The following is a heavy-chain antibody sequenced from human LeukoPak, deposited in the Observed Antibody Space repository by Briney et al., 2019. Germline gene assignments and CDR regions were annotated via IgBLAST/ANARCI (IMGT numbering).Heavy chain of an antibody. CDR2: IKQDGSEK. D-gene: IGHD3-22*01. CDR1: GCTFSRYW. J-gene: IGHJ3*01. V-gene: IGHV3-7*01. Sequence: PEGSLRLSCAASGCTFSRYWMSWVRQAPGKGLEWVGNIKQDGSEKYYVDSVKGRFTISRDNAKNSLYLQMNRLRAEDTAVYYCARGVYDSSARFFWGQGTMVTVSS. CDR3: ARGVYDSSARFF.